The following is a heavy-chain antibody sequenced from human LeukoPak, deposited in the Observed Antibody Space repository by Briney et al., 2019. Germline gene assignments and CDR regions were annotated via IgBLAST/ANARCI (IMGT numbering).Heavy chain of an antibody. Sequence: GGSLRLSCAASGFTFDDYGMSWVRQAPGKGLEWVSGINWNGGSTGYADSVKGRFTISRDNSKNTLYLQMNSLRAEDTAVYYCAKDGSYYPLYFDYWGQGTLVTVSS. J-gene: IGHJ4*02. CDR1: GFTFDDYG. D-gene: IGHD3-10*01. CDR2: INWNGGST. CDR3: AKDGSYYPLYFDY. V-gene: IGHV3-20*04.